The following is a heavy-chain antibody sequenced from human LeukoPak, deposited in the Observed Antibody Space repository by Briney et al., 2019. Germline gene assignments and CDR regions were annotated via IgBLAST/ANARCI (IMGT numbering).Heavy chain of an antibody. Sequence: GGSLRLSCAASGFTFSIYGMHWVRQAPGKGLEWVAVIWNDGSNKYYADSVKGRFTISRDNSKNTLYLQMNSLRAEDTAVYYCAREARYYGSVNFYFDYWGQGTLVTVSS. D-gene: IGHD3-10*01. CDR3: AREARYYGSVNFYFDY. J-gene: IGHJ4*02. V-gene: IGHV3-33*01. CDR1: GFTFSIYG. CDR2: IWNDGSNK.